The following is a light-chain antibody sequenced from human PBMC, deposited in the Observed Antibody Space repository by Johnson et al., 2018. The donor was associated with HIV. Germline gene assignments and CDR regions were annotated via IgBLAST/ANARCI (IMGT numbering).Light chain of an antibody. V-gene: IGLV1-51*01. J-gene: IGLJ1*01. CDR1: SSNIGNNY. Sequence: QSVLTQPPSVSAAPGQKVTISCSGSSSNIGNNYVSWYQQLPGTAPKLLIYDNNKRPSGIPDRFSGSKSGTSATLGITGLQTGDEADNYCGTWDSSLSAGVFGTGTQVTVL. CDR2: DNN. CDR3: GTWDSSLSAGV.